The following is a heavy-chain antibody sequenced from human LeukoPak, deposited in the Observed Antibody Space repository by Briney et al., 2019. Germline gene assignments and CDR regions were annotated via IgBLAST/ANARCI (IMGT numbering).Heavy chain of an antibody. V-gene: IGHV1-2*02. J-gene: IGHJ3*02. D-gene: IGHD3-3*01. CDR1: GYTFTGYY. CDR2: INPNSGGT. CDR3: ARKYDFWSQPDDAFDI. Sequence: ASVKVSCMPSGYTFTGYYMHWVRQAPGQGRKWMGWINPNSGGTNYAQKFQGRVTITRDASISTAYMELSRLRSDDTAVYYCARKYDFWSQPDDAFDIWGQGTMVTVSS.